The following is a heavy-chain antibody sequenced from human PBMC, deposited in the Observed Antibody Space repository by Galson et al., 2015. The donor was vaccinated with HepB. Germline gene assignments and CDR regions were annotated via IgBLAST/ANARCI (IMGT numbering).Heavy chain of an antibody. J-gene: IGHJ4*02. V-gene: IGHV1-2*06. CDR1: GYTFTDYY. CDR3: ARDLDYGDSHFDY. Sequence: SVKVSCKASGYTFTDYYMHWVRQAPGQGLEWMGRINPNSGGTNYAQKFQGRVTMTRDTSISTAYMELSRLRSDDTAVFYCARDLDYGDSHFDYWGQGTLVTVSS. CDR2: INPNSGGT. D-gene: IGHD4-17*01.